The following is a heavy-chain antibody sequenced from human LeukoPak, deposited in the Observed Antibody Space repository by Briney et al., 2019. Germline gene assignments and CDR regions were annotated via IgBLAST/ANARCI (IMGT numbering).Heavy chain of an antibody. D-gene: IGHD2-15*01. J-gene: IGHJ4*02. CDR1: RYTFTTYG. Sequence: GASLRASCKASRYTFTTYGISCVRQAPGHGLEWMGWISPYNGNTNYAQNLQGRLTMRTDTSTSTAYMELRSMGSDDTAVYYCARYLSQDLSSSGSGYDCWGQGTLVTVSS. CDR2: ISPYNGNT. CDR3: ARYLSQDLSSSGSGYDC. V-gene: IGHV1-18*01.